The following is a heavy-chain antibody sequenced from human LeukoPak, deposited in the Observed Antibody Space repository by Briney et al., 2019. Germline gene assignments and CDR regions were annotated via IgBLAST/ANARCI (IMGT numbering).Heavy chain of an antibody. CDR2: INPNNGGT. V-gene: IGHV1-2*02. CDR3: ARAYCSAGDCYEFDY. Sequence: GASVKVSCKASGYTFTGYYMHWVRQAHGQGLEWMGWINPNNGGTNYARKFHGRVTMTRDTSISTLYMELSSLRSDDTAVYYCARAYCSAGDCYEFDYWGQGTLVTVSS. D-gene: IGHD2-15*01. J-gene: IGHJ4*02. CDR1: GYTFTGYY.